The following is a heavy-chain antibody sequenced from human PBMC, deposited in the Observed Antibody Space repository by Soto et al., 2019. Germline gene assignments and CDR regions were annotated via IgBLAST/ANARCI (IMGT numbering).Heavy chain of an antibody. D-gene: IGHD6-13*01. CDR3: ARESAEAAAGIMGFDP. CDR1: GGTFSSYA. CDR2: IIPIFGTA. Sequence: ASVKVSCKASGGTFSSYAISWVRQAPGQGLEWMGGIIPIFGTANYAQKFQGRVTITADESTSTAYMELSSLRSEDTAVYYCARESAEAAAGIMGFDPWGQGTLVTVSS. V-gene: IGHV1-69*13. J-gene: IGHJ5*02.